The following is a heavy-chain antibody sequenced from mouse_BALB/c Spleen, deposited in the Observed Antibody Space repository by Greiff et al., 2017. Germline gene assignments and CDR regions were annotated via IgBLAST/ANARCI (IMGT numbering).Heavy chain of an antibody. CDR3: AREGYYGKGFAY. CDR2: IYPGDGDT. CDR1: GYAFSSSW. J-gene: IGHJ3*01. V-gene: IGHV1-82*01. Sequence: QVQLKESGPELVKPGASVKISCKASGYAFSSSWMNWVKQRPGQGLEWIGRIYPGDGDTNYNGKFKGKATLTADKSSSTAYMQLSSLTSVDSAVYFCAREGYYGKGFAYWGQGTLVTVSA. D-gene: IGHD1-1*02.